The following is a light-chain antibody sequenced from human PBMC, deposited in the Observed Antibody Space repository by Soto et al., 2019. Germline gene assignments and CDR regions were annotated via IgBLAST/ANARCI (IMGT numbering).Light chain of an antibody. CDR1: PSVTSTS. CDR2: GAS. Sequence: EILLMQFPGTLFFFPGDRATLSFRASPSVTSTSLAWYQQKPGQAPRPLIYGASSRATGIPDRFSGSGSETDFTLTISRLEPEDFAVYYCQEYSPSRQWTFGQGTKVDIK. J-gene: IGKJ1*01. CDR3: QEYSPSRQWT. V-gene: IGKV3-20*01.